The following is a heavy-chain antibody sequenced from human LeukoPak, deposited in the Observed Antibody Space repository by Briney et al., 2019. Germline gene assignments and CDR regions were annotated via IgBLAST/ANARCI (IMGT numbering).Heavy chain of an antibody. J-gene: IGHJ4*02. Sequence: GGSLRLSCAASGFTFSNACMSWGCPGLGEGGGWVGRIKSKTDGGTTDYAAPVKGRFTISRDDSKNTLYLQMNSLKTEDTAVYYCTTEESSYYFDYWGQGTLVTVSS. CDR2: IKSKTDGGTT. CDR3: TTEESSYYFDY. CDR1: GFTFSNAC. V-gene: IGHV3-15*01.